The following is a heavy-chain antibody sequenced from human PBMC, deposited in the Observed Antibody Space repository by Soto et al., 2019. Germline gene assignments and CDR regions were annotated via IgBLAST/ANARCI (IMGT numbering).Heavy chain of an antibody. CDR2: IYYSGST. CDR3: ASIYDLALEY. J-gene: IGHJ4*02. CDR1: GGSISSSSYY. D-gene: IGHD3-3*01. Sequence: SETLSLTCTVSGGSISSSSYYWGWILHPPGKGLEWIGSIYYSGSTYYNPSLKSRVTLSVDTSKNQFSLKLSSVTAADTAVYYCASIYDLALEYWGQGTLVTVSS. V-gene: IGHV4-39*01.